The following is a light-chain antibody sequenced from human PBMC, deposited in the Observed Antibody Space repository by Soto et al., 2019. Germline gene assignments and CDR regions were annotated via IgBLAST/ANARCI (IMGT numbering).Light chain of an antibody. CDR2: GAS. CDR3: QQYNNWPRT. Sequence: EIFMTQSPCSLSVSPVERATLSCRASQSVSSYLAWYQQKPGQPPRLLIYGASTRATGIPARFSGSGSGTDFTLTISSLQSEDFAVYYCQQYNNWPRTFGQGTKVDIK. J-gene: IGKJ1*01. V-gene: IGKV3-15*01. CDR1: QSVSSY.